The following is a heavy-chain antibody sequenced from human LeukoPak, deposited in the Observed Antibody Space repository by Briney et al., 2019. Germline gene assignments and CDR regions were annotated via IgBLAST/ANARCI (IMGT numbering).Heavy chain of an antibody. CDR1: GFTFSSYA. J-gene: IGHJ4*02. CDR3: AKDERGYSYGGEFDY. CDR2: ISWNSGSI. V-gene: IGHV3-9*01. D-gene: IGHD5-18*01. Sequence: GGSLRLSCAASGFTFSSYAMHWVRLARGKGLEWVSGISWNSGSIGYADSVKGRFTISRDNAKNSLYLQMNSLRAEDTALYYCAKDERGYSYGGEFDYWGQGTLVTVSS.